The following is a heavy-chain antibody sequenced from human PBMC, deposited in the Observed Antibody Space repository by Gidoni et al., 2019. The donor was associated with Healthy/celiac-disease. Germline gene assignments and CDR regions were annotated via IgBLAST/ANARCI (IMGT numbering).Heavy chain of an antibody. D-gene: IGHD3-22*01. CDR1: GGSLSSVGYY. CDR2: IYYSGST. CDR3: ARDYYDSGAAFDI. J-gene: IGHJ3*02. V-gene: IGHV4-31*03. Sequence: QVQLQESGPGLVKPSQTLSLPRTVSGGSLSSVGYYWSWISQHPGKGLEWIGYIYYSGSTYYNPSLKSRVTISVDTSKNQFSLKLSSVTAADTAVYYCARDYYDSGAAFDIWGQGTMVTVSS.